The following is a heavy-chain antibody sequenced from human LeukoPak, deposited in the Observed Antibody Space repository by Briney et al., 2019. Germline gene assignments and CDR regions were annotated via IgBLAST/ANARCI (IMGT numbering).Heavy chain of an antibody. CDR1: GFTFSSYS. CDR3: ARWRRGPWDAFDI. J-gene: IGHJ3*02. Sequence: GGSLRLSCAASGFTFSSYSMNWVRQAPGKGLEWVSYISSSSSTIYYADSVKGRFTISRDNAKNSLYLQMNSLRAEDTAVYYCARWRRGPWDAFDIWGQGTMVTVSS. V-gene: IGHV3-48*04. CDR2: ISSSSSTI.